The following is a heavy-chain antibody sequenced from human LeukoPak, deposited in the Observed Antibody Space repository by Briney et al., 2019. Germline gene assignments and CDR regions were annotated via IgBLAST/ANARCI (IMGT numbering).Heavy chain of an antibody. D-gene: IGHD6-19*01. Sequence: GGSLRLSCAASGFTFHNYAMSWVRQAPGKGLEWVSAISSSGDIIFYADSVKGRFTISRDNSKNTLYLQMNSLRAEDTAVYYCGNEGAVAGKDFDYWGQGTLVTVSS. V-gene: IGHV3-23*01. CDR1: GFTFHNYA. J-gene: IGHJ4*02. CDR2: ISSSGDII. CDR3: GNEGAVAGKDFDY.